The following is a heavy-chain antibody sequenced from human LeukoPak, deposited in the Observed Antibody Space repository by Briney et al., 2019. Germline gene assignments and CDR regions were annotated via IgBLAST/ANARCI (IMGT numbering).Heavy chain of an antibody. V-gene: IGHV4-39*07. CDR3: ESGYGSFDY. CDR2: IYYSGST. D-gene: IGHD5-12*01. CDR1: GGSISSSSYY. J-gene: IGHJ4*02. Sequence: ASETLSLTCTVSGGSISSSSYYWGWIRQPPGKGLEWIGSIYYSGSTYYNPSLKSRVTISVDTSKNQFSLKLSSVTAADTAVYYCESGYGSFDYWGQGTLVTVSS.